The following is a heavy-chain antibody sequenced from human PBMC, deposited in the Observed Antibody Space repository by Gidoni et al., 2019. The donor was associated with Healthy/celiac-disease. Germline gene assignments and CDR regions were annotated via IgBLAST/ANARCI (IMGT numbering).Heavy chain of an antibody. CDR3: ARVVRYCSGGSCYALGY. CDR2: MNPNRGNT. J-gene: IGHJ4*02. D-gene: IGHD2-15*01. Sequence: QVQLVQSGAEVKKPGSSVKVSCKASGYTFTSYDINWVRQATGQGLEWMGWMNPNRGNTGYSQKFQGRVTMTRNTSISTAYMELSSLRSEDTAVYYCARVVRYCSGGSCYALGYWGQGTLVTVSS. V-gene: IGHV1-8*01. CDR1: GYTFTSYD.